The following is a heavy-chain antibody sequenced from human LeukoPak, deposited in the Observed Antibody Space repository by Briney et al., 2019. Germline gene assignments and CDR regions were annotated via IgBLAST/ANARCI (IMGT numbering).Heavy chain of an antibody. J-gene: IGHJ3*02. Sequence: PSETLSLTCTVSGGSISSYYWSWIRQPPGKGLEWIGYIYYSGSTYYNPSLKSRVTISVDTSKNQFSLKLSSVTAADTAVYYCARSYDYVWGSYRGGFDAFDIWGQGTMVTVSS. CDR3: ARSYDYVWGSYRGGFDAFDI. D-gene: IGHD3-16*02. V-gene: IGHV4-59*12. CDR2: IYYSGST. CDR1: GGSISSYY.